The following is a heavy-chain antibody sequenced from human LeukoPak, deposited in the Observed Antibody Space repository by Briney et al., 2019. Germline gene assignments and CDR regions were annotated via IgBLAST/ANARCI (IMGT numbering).Heavy chain of an antibody. Sequence: SETLSLTCTVSGGSISSYYWSWIRQPPGKRLEWIGHIYYSGTTSGNTNYNPSLKSRVTISIDTAKNQFSLQVRSVTAADTAVYYCARGSGRYYYYGVDVWGQGTTVAVSS. CDR3: ARGSGRYYYYGVDV. CDR1: GGSISSYY. J-gene: IGHJ6*02. V-gene: IGHV4-59*01. D-gene: IGHD7-27*01. CDR2: IYYSGTTSGNT.